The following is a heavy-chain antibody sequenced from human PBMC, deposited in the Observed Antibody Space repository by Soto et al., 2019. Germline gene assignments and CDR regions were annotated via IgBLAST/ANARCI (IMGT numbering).Heavy chain of an antibody. D-gene: IGHD3-10*01. J-gene: IGHJ6*03. CDR2: ITWSSDSM. CDR3: AKEESGVSGYMDV. CDR1: GFTFYNHG. V-gene: IGHV3-9*01. Sequence: EVQLVESGGGLVQPGRSLRLSCVASGFTFYNHGMHWVRQAPGRGLEWVSGITWSSDSMGYADSVKGRFTIARDNAKNSLYLPMDSLRPEDTALYYCAKEESGVSGYMDVWGKGTTVTVSS.